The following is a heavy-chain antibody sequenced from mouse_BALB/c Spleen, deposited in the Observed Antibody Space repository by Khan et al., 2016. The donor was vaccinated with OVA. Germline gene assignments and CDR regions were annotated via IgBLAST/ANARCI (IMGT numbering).Heavy chain of an antibody. Sequence: EVQLQQSGPELVKPGASVKISCKASGYIFTDYTMDWVKQSHGKSLEWIGDINPNNGDTFYNQKFKGKATLTVDKSSSTAFMELRSLISEDTAVYYCARTGYGSLGYWGQGTTLTVSS. CDR2: INPNNGDT. CDR1: GYIFTDYT. D-gene: IGHD1-1*01. J-gene: IGHJ2*01. V-gene: IGHV1-18*01. CDR3: ARTGYGSLGY.